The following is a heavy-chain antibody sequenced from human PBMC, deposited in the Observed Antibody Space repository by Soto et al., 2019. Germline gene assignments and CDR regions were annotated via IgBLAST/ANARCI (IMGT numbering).Heavy chain of an antibody. Sequence: PGKGLEWVSAISGSGGSTYYADSVKGRFTISRDNSKNTLYLQMNSLRAEDTAVYYCAKDGYSYAPRYFDYWGQGTLVTVSS. J-gene: IGHJ4*02. D-gene: IGHD5-18*01. CDR2: ISGSGGST. CDR3: AKDGYSYAPRYFDY. V-gene: IGHV3-23*01.